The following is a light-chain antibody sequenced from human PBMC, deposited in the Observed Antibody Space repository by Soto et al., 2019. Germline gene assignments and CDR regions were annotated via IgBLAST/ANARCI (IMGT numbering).Light chain of an antibody. CDR3: QQYNSYSWT. V-gene: IGKV1-5*01. Sequence: DIQITQSPSTLSASVGDRVTITCRASQSISSWLAWYQQKPGKAPKLLIYDASSLESGVPSRFSGSGSGTEFTLTISSXQPDDFATYHCQQYNSYSWTFGQGTKVDIK. CDR2: DAS. J-gene: IGKJ1*01. CDR1: QSISSW.